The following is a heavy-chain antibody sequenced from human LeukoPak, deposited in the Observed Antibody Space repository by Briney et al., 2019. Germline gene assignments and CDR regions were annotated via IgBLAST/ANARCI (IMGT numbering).Heavy chain of an antibody. CDR3: ATGRTMGYGDYVGLFDY. D-gene: IGHD4-17*01. V-gene: IGHV4-38-2*02. CDR2: IYHSGST. J-gene: IGHJ4*02. Sequence: PSETLSLTCTVSGYSISSGYYWGWIRQPPGKGLEWIGSIYHSGSTYYNPSLKSRVTISVDTSKNQFSLKLSSVTAADTAVYYCATGRTMGYGDYVGLFDYWGQGTLVTVSS. CDR1: GYSISSGYY.